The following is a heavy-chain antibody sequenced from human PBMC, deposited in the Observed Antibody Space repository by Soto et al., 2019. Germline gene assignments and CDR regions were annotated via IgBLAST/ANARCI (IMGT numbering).Heavy chain of an antibody. CDR3: ARGTIFGVVISTYGMDV. V-gene: IGHV4-59*01. CDR1: GGSISSYY. J-gene: IGHJ6*02. D-gene: IGHD3-3*01. CDR2: IYYSGST. Sequence: PSETLSLTCTVSGGSISSYYWSWIRQPPGKGLEWIWYIYYSGSTNYNPSLKSRVTISVDTSKNQFSLKLSSVTAADTAVYYCARGTIFGVVISTYGMDVWGQGTTVTVSS.